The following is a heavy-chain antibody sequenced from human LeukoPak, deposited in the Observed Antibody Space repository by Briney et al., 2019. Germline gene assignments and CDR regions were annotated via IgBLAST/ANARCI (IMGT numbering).Heavy chain of an antibody. D-gene: IGHD2-2*01. CDR2: INPNSGGT. CDR1: GYTFTGYY. J-gene: IGHJ4*02. V-gene: IGHV1-2*02. CDR3: ARDSDIVVVPAAILPGY. Sequence: GAPVKVSCKASGYTFTGYYMHWVRQAPGQGLEWMGWINPNSGGTNYAQKFQGRVTMTRDTSISTAYMELSRLRSDDTAVYYCARDSDIVVVPAAILPGYWGREPWSPSPQ.